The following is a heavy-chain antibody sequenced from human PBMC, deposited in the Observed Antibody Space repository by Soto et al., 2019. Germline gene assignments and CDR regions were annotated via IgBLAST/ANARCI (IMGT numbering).Heavy chain of an antibody. V-gene: IGHV4-59*01. D-gene: IGHD3-9*01. Sequence: PSETLSRTCTVSDGSISSYYWSWIRQPPGKGLEWIGYIYGTGTTNYAPSLKNRVTMSLHPSKNQFSLTLSSVTAADTAMYYCAGFSTGTYLFGLWGPGTLGTVS. CDR2: IYGTGTT. CDR1: DGSISSYY. J-gene: IGHJ4*02. CDR3: AGFSTGTYLFGL.